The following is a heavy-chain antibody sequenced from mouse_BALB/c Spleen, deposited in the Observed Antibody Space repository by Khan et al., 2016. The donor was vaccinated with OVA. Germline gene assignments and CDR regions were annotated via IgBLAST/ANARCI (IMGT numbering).Heavy chain of an antibody. D-gene: IGHD1-1*01. J-gene: IGHJ2*01. CDR1: GFNIKDTY. V-gene: IGHV14-3*02. CDR2: IDPANGNT. CDR3: ARGTTVVADY. Sequence: VQLQQSGAELVKPGASVKLSCTASGFNIKDTYMHWVKQRPEQGLEWIGRIDPANGNTKYDLKFQGKATITADTSSNTAYLQLSSLTSEDTAVYYCARGTTVVADYWGQGTTLTVSS.